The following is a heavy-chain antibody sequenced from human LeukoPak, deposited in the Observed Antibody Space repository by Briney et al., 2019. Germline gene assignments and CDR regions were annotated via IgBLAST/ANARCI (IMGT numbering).Heavy chain of an antibody. CDR1: GGSISSYY. Sequence: SETLSLTCTVSGGSISSYYWSWIRQPAGKGLEWIGRICTSGSTNYNPSLKSRVTMSVDTSKNQFSLKLSSVTAADTAVYYCARDNAYYYDSSGYPEAFDIWGQGTMVTVSS. V-gene: IGHV4-4*07. CDR3: ARDNAYYYDSSGYPEAFDI. CDR2: ICTSGST. D-gene: IGHD3-22*01. J-gene: IGHJ3*02.